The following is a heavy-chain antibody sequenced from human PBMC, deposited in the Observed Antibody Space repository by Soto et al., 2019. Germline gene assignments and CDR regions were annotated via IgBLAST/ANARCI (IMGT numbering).Heavy chain of an antibody. V-gene: IGHV1-2*02. CDR2: INANSGGT. CDR3: ARDPPWGSGTALDYYFYGMDV. CDR1: GYIFTGYY. J-gene: IGHJ6*02. Sequence: QVQLVQSGAEVKKPGASVKLSCKASGYIFTGYYIHWVRQAPGQGLEWMGWINANSGGTHYAQKFQGRVTMTRDTSLSTVYMELDSLTSDDTAVYFCARDPPWGSGTALDYYFYGMDVWGQGTTVTVSS. D-gene: IGHD3-10*01.